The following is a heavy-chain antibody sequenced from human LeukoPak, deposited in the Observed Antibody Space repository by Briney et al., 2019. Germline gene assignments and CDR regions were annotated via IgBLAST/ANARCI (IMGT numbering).Heavy chain of an antibody. Sequence: SETLSLTCTVSGGSISSSSYYWGWIRQPPGKGLEWIGSIYYSGSTYYNPSLKSRVTISVDTSKNQFSLKLSSVTAADTAVYYCAVVPALTATLDYWGQGTLVTVSS. CDR3: AVVPALTATLDY. D-gene: IGHD2-2*01. V-gene: IGHV4-39*01. CDR2: IYYSGST. J-gene: IGHJ4*02. CDR1: GGSISSSSYY.